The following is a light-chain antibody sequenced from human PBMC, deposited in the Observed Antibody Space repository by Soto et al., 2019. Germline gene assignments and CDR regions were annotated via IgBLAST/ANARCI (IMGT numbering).Light chain of an antibody. J-gene: IGKJ5*01. CDR2: QTS. CDR3: QQYDRPPRAT. Sequence: EIVFTQSPATLSSFPGDRVTLSCRASQYINTRLAWYQHRPGQAPRLLLYQTSIRADGIPARFSGGGSGTDFTLSISKVEPEDFAVYYCQQYDRPPRATFGQGTRLEI. V-gene: IGKV3-20*01. CDR1: QYINTR.